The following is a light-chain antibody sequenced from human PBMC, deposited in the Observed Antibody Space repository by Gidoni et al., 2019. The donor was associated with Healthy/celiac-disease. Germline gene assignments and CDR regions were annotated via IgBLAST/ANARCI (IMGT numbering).Light chain of an antibody. V-gene: IGKV1-5*03. CDR1: QSISSW. Sequence: DIQMTPSPSTLSASVGDRVTSTCRASQSISSWLAWYQQKPGKAPKLLIYKASSLESGVPSRFSGSGSGTEFTLTISSLQPDDFATYYCQQYNSLPWTFGQGTKVEIK. CDR2: KAS. J-gene: IGKJ1*01. CDR3: QQYNSLPWT.